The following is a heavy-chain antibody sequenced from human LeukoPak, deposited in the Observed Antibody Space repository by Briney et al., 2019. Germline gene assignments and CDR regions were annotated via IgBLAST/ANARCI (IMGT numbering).Heavy chain of an antibody. J-gene: IGHJ4*02. D-gene: IGHD1-26*01. CDR1: GFTFSSYG. CDR3: ARDLVVVGASIGGVDY. CDR2: IRYDGSNK. Sequence: GRSLRLSCAASGFTFSSYGMHWVRQAPGKGLEWVAFIRYDGSNKYYADSVKGRFTISRDNSKNTLYLQMNSLRAEDTAVYYCARDLVVVGASIGGVDYWGQGTLVTVSS. V-gene: IGHV3-33*08.